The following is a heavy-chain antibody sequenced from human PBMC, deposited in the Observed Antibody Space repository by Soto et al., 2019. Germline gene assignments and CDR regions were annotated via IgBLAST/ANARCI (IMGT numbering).Heavy chain of an antibody. CDR1: GYTFTTYH. Sequence: QVQLVQSGAEVMKPGASVKVSCMSFGYTFTTYHMYWVRQAPGQGLEWMGKINPSGGSTRYAHRFQGRVTMTRDKSTSTVYLELSGLTSEDTAVYYCTRAFPAPTGTTTFDKWGQGTLVTVSS. J-gene: IGHJ4*02. D-gene: IGHD1-1*01. V-gene: IGHV1-46*03. CDR3: TRAFPAPTGTTTFDK. CDR2: INPSGGST.